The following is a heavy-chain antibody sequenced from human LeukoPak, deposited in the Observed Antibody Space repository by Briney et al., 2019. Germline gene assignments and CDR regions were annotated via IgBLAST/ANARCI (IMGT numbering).Heavy chain of an antibody. Sequence: SVKVSCKASGGTFSSYAISWVRQAPGQGLEWMGGIIPIFGTANCAQKFQGRVTITADESTSTAYMELSSLRSEDTAVYYCARFGFGVAATGTAYYYGMDVWGQGTTVTVSS. CDR1: GGTFSSYA. J-gene: IGHJ6*02. D-gene: IGHD2-15*01. V-gene: IGHV1-69*01. CDR3: ARFGFGVAATGTAYYYGMDV. CDR2: IIPIFGTA.